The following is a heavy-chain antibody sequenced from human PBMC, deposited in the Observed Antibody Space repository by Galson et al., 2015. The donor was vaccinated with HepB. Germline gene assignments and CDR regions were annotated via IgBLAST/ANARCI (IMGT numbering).Heavy chain of an antibody. J-gene: IGHJ6*02. CDR1: GYTFTSYD. CDR3: ARGTAVANYYYYGMDV. CDR2: MNPNSGNT. D-gene: IGHD6-19*01. V-gene: IGHV1-8*01. Sequence: SVKVSCKASGYTFTSYDINWVRQATGQGLEWMGWMNPNSGNTGYAQKFQGRVTMTRDTSTSTVYMELSSLRSEDTAVYYCARGTAVANYYYYGMDVWGQGTTVTVSS.